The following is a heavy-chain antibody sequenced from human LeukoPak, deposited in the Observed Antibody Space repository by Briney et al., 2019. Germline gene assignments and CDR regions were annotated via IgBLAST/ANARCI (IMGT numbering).Heavy chain of an antibody. CDR1: GYTFTSYY. CDR2: INPSGGGT. V-gene: IGHV1-46*03. J-gene: IGHJ4*02. CDR3: ARAARGDYGDYGGRY. Sequence: KPGASVKVSCKASGYTFTSYYMHWVRQAPGQGLEWMGIINPSGGGTSYAQKFQGRVTMTRDTSTSTVYMELSSLRSEDTAVYYCARAARGDYGDYGGRYWGQGTLVTVSS. D-gene: IGHD4-17*01.